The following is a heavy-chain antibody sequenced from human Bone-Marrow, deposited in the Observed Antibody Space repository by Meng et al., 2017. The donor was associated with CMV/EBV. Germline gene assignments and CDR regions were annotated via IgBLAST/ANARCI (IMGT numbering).Heavy chain of an antibody. Sequence: SETLSLTCAVSGGSISSSNWWSWVRQPPGKGLEWIGEIYHSGSTNYNPSLKSRVTISVDKSKNHFSLKLSSVTAADTAVYYCATGYCSSPSCYWRYWGQGTLVTVSS. D-gene: IGHD2-2*01. CDR1: GGSISSSNW. CDR2: IYHSGST. J-gene: IGHJ4*02. V-gene: IGHV4-4*02. CDR3: ATGYCSSPSCYWRY.